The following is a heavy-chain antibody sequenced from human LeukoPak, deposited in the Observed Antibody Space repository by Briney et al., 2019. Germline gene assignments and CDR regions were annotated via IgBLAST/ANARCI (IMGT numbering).Heavy chain of an antibody. CDR2: MNPYSGNT. V-gene: IGHV1-8*01. D-gene: IGHD6-6*01. CDR1: GYSFTSYD. Sequence: GASVKVSCKASGYSFTSYDINWVRQATGQGLEWMAWMNPYSGNTGYAEKLQGRVTMTRDTTITTAYMELSSLSSEDTAMYYCAREPSLQSSSSYNYWGQGTLVTVSS. J-gene: IGHJ4*02. CDR3: AREPSLQSSSSYNY.